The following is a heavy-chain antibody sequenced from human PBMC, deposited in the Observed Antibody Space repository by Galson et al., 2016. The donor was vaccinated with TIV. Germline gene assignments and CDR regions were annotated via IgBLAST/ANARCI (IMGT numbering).Heavy chain of an antibody. CDR1: GFAFSRYS. Sequence: SLRLSCAASGFAFSRYSMNWVRQAPGKGLEWISYISSSSSTIYYVDSVKGRFTVSRDNAKNSLYLQMDSLRADDTAVYYCYGSGSYFPLAYWGQGTLVLVSS. V-gene: IGHV3-48*04. J-gene: IGHJ4*02. D-gene: IGHD3-10*01. CDR3: YGSGSYFPLAY. CDR2: ISSSSSTI.